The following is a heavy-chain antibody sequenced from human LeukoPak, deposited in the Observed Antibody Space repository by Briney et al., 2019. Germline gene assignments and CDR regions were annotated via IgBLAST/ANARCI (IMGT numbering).Heavy chain of an antibody. CDR1: GFTFSSYS. J-gene: IGHJ4*02. CDR2: ISSSSSYI. CDR3: ARDSTDNSYYYDSSPIDY. Sequence: GGTLRLSCAAAGFTFSSYSMNWVRQAPGKGPEWVSSISSSSSYIYYADSVKGRFTISRDKAKNSLYLQMNSLRAEDTAVYYCARDSTDNSYYYDSSPIDYWGQGTLFTVSS. V-gene: IGHV3-21*01. D-gene: IGHD3-22*01.